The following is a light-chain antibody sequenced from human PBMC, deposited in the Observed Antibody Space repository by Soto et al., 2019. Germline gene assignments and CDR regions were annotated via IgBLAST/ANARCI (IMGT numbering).Light chain of an antibody. J-gene: IGLJ1*01. CDR2: LEGSGSY. V-gene: IGLV4-60*02. CDR1: SGHSSYI. Sequence: QSVLTQSSSASASLGSSVKLTCTLSSGHSSYIIAWHQQQPGKAPRYLMKLEGSGSYNKGSGVPDRFSSSSSGADRYLTISNLQFEDESDYYCETWDSNTRVFGTGTKLTVL. CDR3: ETWDSNTRV.